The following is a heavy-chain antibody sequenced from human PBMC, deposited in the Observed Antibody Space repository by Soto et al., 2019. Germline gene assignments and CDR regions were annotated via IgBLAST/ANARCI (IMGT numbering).Heavy chain of an antibody. CDR1: GFIFSDYA. CDR2: ISGSGAGT. D-gene: IGHD3-16*01. J-gene: IGHJ4*02. CDR3: ARGRSGYRGGYGGVLEY. V-gene: IGHV3-23*01. Sequence: EVQLLESGGGLVQPGESLRLSCAASGFIFSDYAVNWVRQAPGKGLEWVSGISGSGAGTYYADSVKGRFTISRDNSKKALHLQVNSLGPEDTAVDYCARGRSGYRGGYGGVLEYWGQGTLVKVAS.